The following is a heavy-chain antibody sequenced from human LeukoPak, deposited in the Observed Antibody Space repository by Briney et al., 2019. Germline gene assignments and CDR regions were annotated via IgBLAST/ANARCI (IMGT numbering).Heavy chain of an antibody. D-gene: IGHD4-11*01. V-gene: IGHV3-21*01. CDR2: ISSSSSYI. CDR3: ARGDSNYGGGLDY. J-gene: IGHJ4*02. Sequence: GGSLRLSCAASGLTFSRHSMNWVRQAPGKGLEWVSSISSSSSYIYYADSVKGRVTISRDNTRNSMYLQMNSLRAEDTAVYYCARGDSNYGGGLDYWGQGTLVTVSS. CDR1: GLTFSRHS.